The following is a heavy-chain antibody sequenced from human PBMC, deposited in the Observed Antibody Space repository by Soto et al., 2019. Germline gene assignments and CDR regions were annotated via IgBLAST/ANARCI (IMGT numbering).Heavy chain of an antibody. J-gene: IGHJ6*02. V-gene: IGHV1-69*12. Sequence: QVQLVQSGAEVKKPGSSVKVSCKASGGTFSSYGISWVRQAPGQGLEWMGGIIPIFGTANYAQKFQGRVTITADESTSTAYMELSSLRSEDTAVYYCASADTAMVTGYYGMDVWGQGTTVTVSS. CDR1: GGTFSSYG. D-gene: IGHD5-18*01. CDR3: ASADTAMVTGYYGMDV. CDR2: IIPIFGTA.